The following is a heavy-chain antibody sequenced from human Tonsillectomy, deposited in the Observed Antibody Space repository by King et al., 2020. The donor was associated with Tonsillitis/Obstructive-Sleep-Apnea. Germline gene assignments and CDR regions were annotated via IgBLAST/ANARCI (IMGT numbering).Heavy chain of an antibody. CDR1: GVSINSTNC. CDR2: IHHSGSI. Sequence: QLQESGPGLVKPSGTLSLSCAVSGVSINSTNCGSWVRQRPGKGLDWIGEIHHSGSINYNPTLKSRVTISVDRSNNQFSLKLSSVTAADTAVYYCARYYFYMDVWGKGTTVTVSS. CDR3: ARYYFYMDV. J-gene: IGHJ6*03. V-gene: IGHV4-4*02.